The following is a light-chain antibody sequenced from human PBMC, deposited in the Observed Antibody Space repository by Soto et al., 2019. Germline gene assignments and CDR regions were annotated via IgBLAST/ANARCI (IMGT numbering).Light chain of an antibody. CDR1: SSDVGGYNY. Sequence: QSALTQPPSASGSPGQSITISCTGTSSDVGGYNYVSWYQQHPGKAPKLTIYEVNKRPSGVPDRFSGSKSGNTASLTVTGLQAEDEADYYCAAWDASLNGYVFGAGTKVTVL. CDR3: AAWDASLNGYV. CDR2: EVN. J-gene: IGLJ1*01. V-gene: IGLV2-8*01.